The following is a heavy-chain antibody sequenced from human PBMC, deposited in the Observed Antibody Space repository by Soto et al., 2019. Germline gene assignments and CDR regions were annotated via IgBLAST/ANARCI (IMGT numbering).Heavy chain of an antibody. D-gene: IGHD2-15*01. J-gene: IGHJ5*02. Sequence: PSETLSLTCTVSGGSISSSSYYWGWIRQPPGKGLEWIGYIYYSGSTNYNPSLKSRVTISVDTSKNQFSLKLSSVTAADTAVYYCARDTRYCSGGSCSQNWFDPWGQGTLVTVSS. CDR1: GGSISSSSYY. CDR3: ARDTRYCSGGSCSQNWFDP. CDR2: IYYSGST. V-gene: IGHV4-61*01.